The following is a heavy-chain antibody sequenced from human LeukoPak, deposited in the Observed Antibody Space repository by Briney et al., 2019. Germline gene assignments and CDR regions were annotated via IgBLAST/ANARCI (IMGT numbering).Heavy chain of an antibody. CDR1: GYTFTSYA. J-gene: IGHJ6*02. CDR3: ARDYHNSGWNYYGMDV. Sequence: ASVKVSCKASGYTFTSYAMNWVRQAPGQGLEWMGWINTNTGNPTYAQGFTGRFVFSLDTSVSTAYLQISSLKAEDTAVYYCARDYHNSGWNYYGMDVWGQGTTVTVSS. V-gene: IGHV7-4-1*02. CDR2: INTNTGNP. D-gene: IGHD3-22*01.